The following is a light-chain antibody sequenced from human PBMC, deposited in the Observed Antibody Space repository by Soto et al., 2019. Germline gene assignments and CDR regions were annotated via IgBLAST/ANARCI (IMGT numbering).Light chain of an antibody. V-gene: IGLV2-14*01. CDR1: SSDVGGYIY. CDR3: SSYTNINTRACV. J-gene: IGLJ1*01. Sequence: QSALTQPASVSGSPGQSITISCTGTSSDVGGYIYVSWYQQHPGKAPKLMIYDVTSRPSGVSYRFSGSKSGNTASLTISGLQAEDEADYYCSSYTNINTRACVFGTGTKLTVL. CDR2: DVT.